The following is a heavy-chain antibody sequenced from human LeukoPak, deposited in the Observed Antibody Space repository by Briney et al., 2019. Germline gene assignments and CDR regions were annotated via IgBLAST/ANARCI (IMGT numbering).Heavy chain of an antibody. CDR3: ARGNDFWSGEDDY. CDR2: ISSSSSTI. CDR1: GFTFSSYS. V-gene: IGHV3-48*01. J-gene: IGHJ4*02. D-gene: IGHD3-3*01. Sequence: SGGSLRLSCAASGFTFSSYSMNWVRQAPGKGLEWVSYISSSSSTIYYADSVKGRFTISRDNAKNSLYLQMNSLRAEDTTVYYCARGNDFWSGEDDYWGQGTLVTVSS.